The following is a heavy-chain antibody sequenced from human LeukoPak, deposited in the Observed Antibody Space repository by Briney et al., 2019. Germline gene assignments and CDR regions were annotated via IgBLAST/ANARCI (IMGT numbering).Heavy chain of an antibody. CDR1: GFTFSDYY. D-gene: IGHD2-21*01. CDR3: ARVAYCGGDCYSSAFDM. V-gene: IGHV3-11*04. Sequence: PGGSLRLSCAASGFTFSDYYMSWIRQAPGKGLEWVSYISSSGSTIYYADSVKGRFTISRDNAKNSLYLQMNSLRAEDTAVHYCARVAYCGGDCYSSAFDMWGQGTMVTVSS. J-gene: IGHJ3*02. CDR2: ISSSGSTI.